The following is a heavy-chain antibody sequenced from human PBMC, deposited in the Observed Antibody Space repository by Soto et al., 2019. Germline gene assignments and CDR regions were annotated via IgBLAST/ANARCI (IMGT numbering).Heavy chain of an antibody. Sequence: QVQLVQSRAEVKKPGASVKVSCKASGYTFTSYGINWVRQAPGQGLEWMGWISAYNGNTNSAQKLQGRVTMTTDTSTSTAYMELRSLRSDDTAVYYCARVGYCSSTSCYTGYYYYYGMDVWDQGTTVTVSS. J-gene: IGHJ6*02. CDR1: GYTFTSYG. V-gene: IGHV1-18*01. CDR3: ARVGYCSSTSCYTGYYYYYGMDV. D-gene: IGHD2-2*02. CDR2: ISAYNGNT.